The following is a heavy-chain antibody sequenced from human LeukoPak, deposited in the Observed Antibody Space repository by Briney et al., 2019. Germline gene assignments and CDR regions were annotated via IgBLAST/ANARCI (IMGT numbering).Heavy chain of an antibody. D-gene: IGHD1-1*01. CDR1: GGSISSGGYY. CDR3: ARGADWNLSFDY. J-gene: IGHJ4*02. CDR2: IYHSGST. Sequence: SQTLSLTCTVSGGSISSGGYYWSWIRQPPGKGLEWIGYIYHSGSTYYNPSLKSRVTISVDWSKNQFSLKLSSVTAADTAVYYCARGADWNLSFDYWGQGTLVTVSS. V-gene: IGHV4-30-2*01.